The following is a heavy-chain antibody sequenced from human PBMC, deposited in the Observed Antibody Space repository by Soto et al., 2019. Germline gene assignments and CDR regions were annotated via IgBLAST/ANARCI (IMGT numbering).Heavy chain of an antibody. CDR3: ARERGACSGGSCYDLDP. J-gene: IGHJ5*02. D-gene: IGHD2-15*01. Sequence: QVQLVQSGAEVKKPGSSVKVSCKASGGTFSSYAISWVRQAPGQGLEWMGGIIPIFGTANYAQKFQGRVTITADESTSTAYMELSSRRSEDTAGYYCARERGACSGGSCYDLDPWGQGTLVTVSS. CDR1: GGTFSSYA. CDR2: IIPIFGTA. V-gene: IGHV1-69*12.